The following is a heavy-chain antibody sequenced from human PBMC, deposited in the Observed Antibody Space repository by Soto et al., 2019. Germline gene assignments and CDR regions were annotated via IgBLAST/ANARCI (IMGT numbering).Heavy chain of an antibody. J-gene: IGHJ4*02. CDR2: ISYDGSTQ. D-gene: IGHD2-2*01. CDR3: AKDDPQSSLMDY. V-gene: IGHV3-30*04. Sequence: QVQLVESGGGVVQPGRSLRLSCAASGFTFSSYAMHWVRQAPGKGLEWVAVISYDGSTQYYADSVKGRFTISRDNSKNTLSLQMDSLRAEDTAVYYCAKDDPQSSLMDYWGQGTLVTVSS. CDR1: GFTFSSYA.